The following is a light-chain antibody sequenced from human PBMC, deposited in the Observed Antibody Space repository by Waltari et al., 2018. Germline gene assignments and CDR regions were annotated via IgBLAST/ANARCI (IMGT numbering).Light chain of an antibody. CDR2: WAS. CDR3: QQYYSTPGLT. CDR1: QSVLYSSNNKNY. V-gene: IGKV4-1*01. J-gene: IGKJ4*01. Sequence: DIVMTQSPDSLAVSLGERATINCKSSQSVLYSSNNKNYLAWYQQKPGQPPKLLIYWASTRESGVPDRFSGSGSGTDFTLTISSLQAEDVAVYYCQQYYSTPGLTFGGGTKVGIK.